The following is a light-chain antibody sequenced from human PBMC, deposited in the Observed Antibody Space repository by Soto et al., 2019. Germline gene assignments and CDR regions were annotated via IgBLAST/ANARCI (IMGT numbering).Light chain of an antibody. J-gene: IGKJ4*01. CDR3: QQRSDLPLT. Sequence: IVFTQSPATLSFSPGERATLSCRASQSVSSYLAWYQQKPGPAPRLLIYDASNRATGIPARFSGSGSGTDLTITISSLEPEDVAVYYCQQRSDLPLTFGGGTKVDIK. CDR2: DAS. CDR1: QSVSSY. V-gene: IGKV3-11*01.